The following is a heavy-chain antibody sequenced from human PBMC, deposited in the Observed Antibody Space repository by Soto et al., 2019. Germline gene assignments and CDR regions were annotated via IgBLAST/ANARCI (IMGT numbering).Heavy chain of an antibody. CDR3: AKGPQITMVRGVIIGDYYYGMDV. CDR1: GFTFSSYG. Sequence: QVQLVESGGGVVQPGRSLSLSCAASGFTFSSYGMHWVRQAPGKGLEWVAVISYDGSNKYYADSVKGRFTISRDNSKNTLYLQMNSLRAEDTAVYYCAKGPQITMVRGVIIGDYYYGMDVWGQGTTVTVSS. V-gene: IGHV3-30*18. J-gene: IGHJ6*02. CDR2: ISYDGSNK. D-gene: IGHD3-10*01.